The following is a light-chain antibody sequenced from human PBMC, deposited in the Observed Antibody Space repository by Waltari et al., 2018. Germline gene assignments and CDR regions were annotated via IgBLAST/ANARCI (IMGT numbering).Light chain of an antibody. CDR2: EVS. CDR1: CSYVRSYNN. V-gene: IGLV2-23*02. Sequence: APTQPASMSGSRGRSVTSGCTLTCSYVRSYNNAPWYQQFPGKAPKLMIYEVSKRPSGVSIRFSGSTSGNTASLTISGLQAEDEADYYCSSYAGSSTSVFGTGTKVTVL. J-gene: IGLJ1*01. CDR3: SSYAGSSTSV.